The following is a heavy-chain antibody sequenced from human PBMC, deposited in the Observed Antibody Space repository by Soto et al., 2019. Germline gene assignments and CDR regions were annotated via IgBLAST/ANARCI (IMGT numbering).Heavy chain of an antibody. V-gene: IGHV1-69*04. D-gene: IGHD2-2*01. CDR3: AREGCSSTSCYRPEYYSGLDV. Sequence: SVKVPCKAPGGTFSSYAISWVRQAPGQGLEWMGRIIPIGGTANYAQKFQGRVTITADKSTSTAYMELSSLRSEDTAVYYCAREGCSSTSCYRPEYYSGLDVWGQGTTVTVSS. CDR1: GGTFSSYA. CDR2: IIPIGGTA. J-gene: IGHJ6*02.